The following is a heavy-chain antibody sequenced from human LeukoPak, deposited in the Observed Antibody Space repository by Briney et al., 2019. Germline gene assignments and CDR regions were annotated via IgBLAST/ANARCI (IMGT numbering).Heavy chain of an antibody. Sequence: SVKVSCKASGGTFSSYAISWVRQAPGQGLEWMGGIIPIFGTANYAQKFQGRVTITTDKSTSTAYMELSSLRSEDTAVYYCATDSDPWGPAAGTIDYWGQGTLVTVSS. D-gene: IGHD6-13*01. CDR3: ATDSDPWGPAAGTIDY. CDR2: IIPIFGTA. CDR1: GGTFSSYA. V-gene: IGHV1-69*05. J-gene: IGHJ4*02.